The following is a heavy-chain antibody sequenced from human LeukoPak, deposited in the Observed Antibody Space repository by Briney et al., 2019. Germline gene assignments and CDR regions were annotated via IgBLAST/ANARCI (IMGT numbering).Heavy chain of an antibody. CDR2: IYYSGST. Sequence: SETLSLTCTVSGGSISSGGYYWNWIRQHPGKGLEWIGYIYYSGSTYYNPSLKSRVTIVDTSKNQFSLKLSSVTAADTAVYYCARSGLNWFDPWGQGTLVTVSS. J-gene: IGHJ5*02. CDR1: GGSISSGGYY. D-gene: IGHD1-26*01. CDR3: ARSGLNWFDP. V-gene: IGHV4-31*03.